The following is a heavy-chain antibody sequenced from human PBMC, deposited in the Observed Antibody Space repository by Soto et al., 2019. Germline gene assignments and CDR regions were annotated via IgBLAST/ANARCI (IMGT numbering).Heavy chain of an antibody. D-gene: IGHD6-13*01. CDR2: ISYDGSNK. J-gene: IGHJ4*02. CDR3: ARPPTRYIAAGGFDY. Sequence: QVQLVESGGGVVQPGRSLRLSCAASGFTFSSYAMHWVRQAPGKGLEWVAVISYDGSNKYYADSVKGRFTISRDNSKNTLYLQMNSLRAEDTAVYYCARPPTRYIAAGGFDYWGQGTLVTVSS. CDR1: GFTFSSYA. V-gene: IGHV3-30-3*01.